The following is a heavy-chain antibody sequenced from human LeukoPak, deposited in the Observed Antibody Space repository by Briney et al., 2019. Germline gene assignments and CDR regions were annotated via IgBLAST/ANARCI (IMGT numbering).Heavy chain of an antibody. Sequence: SETLSLTCAVYGGSFSGYYWSWIRQPLGKGLEWIGEINHSGSTNYNPSLKSRVTISVDTSKNQFSLKLSSVTAADTAVYYCARVGSGYYLVAYWGQGTLVTVSS. CDR1: GGSFSGYY. CDR3: ARVGSGYYLVAY. J-gene: IGHJ4*02. D-gene: IGHD3-22*01. CDR2: INHSGST. V-gene: IGHV4-34*01.